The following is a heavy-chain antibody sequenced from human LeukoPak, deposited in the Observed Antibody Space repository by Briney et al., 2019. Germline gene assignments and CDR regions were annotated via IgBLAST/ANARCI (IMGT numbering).Heavy chain of an antibody. J-gene: IGHJ4*02. Sequence: GASVKVSCKASGYTFTDYYMHWVRQAPGQGLEWMGRINPNTGGTNSAQKFQGRVTMTRDTSISTAYMELSRLRSGDTAVYYCARVLFGGASSSDYWGQGTLVTVSS. CDR2: INPNTGGT. CDR1: GYTFTDYY. CDR3: ARVLFGGASSSDY. D-gene: IGHD6-6*01. V-gene: IGHV1-2*06.